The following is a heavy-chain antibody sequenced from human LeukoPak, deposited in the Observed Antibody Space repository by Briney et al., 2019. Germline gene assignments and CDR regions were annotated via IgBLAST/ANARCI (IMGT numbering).Heavy chain of an antibody. CDR2: ISAYNGNT. CDR1: GYTFTSYG. D-gene: IGHD6-13*01. CDR3: ARDEENEGTQQLVRFLTGIDAFDI. J-gene: IGHJ3*02. Sequence: ASVKVSCKASGYTFTSYGISWVRQAPGQGLEWMGWISAYNGNTHYAQKLQGRVTMTTDTSTSTAYMELRSLRSDDTAVYYCARDEENEGTQQLVRFLTGIDAFDIWGQGTMVTVSS. V-gene: IGHV1-18*01.